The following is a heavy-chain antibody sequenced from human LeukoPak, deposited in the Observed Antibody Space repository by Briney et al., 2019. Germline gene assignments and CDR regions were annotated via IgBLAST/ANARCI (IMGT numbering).Heavy chain of an antibody. V-gene: IGHV3-23*01. J-gene: IGHJ4*02. D-gene: IGHD2-8*01. Sequence: GGFLRLSCAASGFTFNNFAMSWVRQAPGKGLEWVSAISGSGGSTYYADSVKGRFTISRDNSKNTLYLQMNGLRAEDTAVYYRAKDPDCTSGVCYTFFDYWGQGTLVTVSS. CDR2: ISGSGGST. CDR3: AKDPDCTSGVCYTFFDY. CDR1: GFTFNNFA.